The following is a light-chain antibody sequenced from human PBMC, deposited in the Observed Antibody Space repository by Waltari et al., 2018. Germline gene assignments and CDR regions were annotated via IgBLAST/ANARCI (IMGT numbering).Light chain of an antibody. J-gene: IGLJ2*01. CDR1: SLRSYY. Sequence: SSELTQDPAVSVAMGQTVRITCQGDSLRSYYASWYQQRPGQDPILVMYDKNNRPSGVPDRFSGSSSDDAASLTITGAQAEDEGSYYCHSRDGSGVGGSFGGGTKLTVL. CDR2: DKN. CDR3: HSRDGSGVGGS. V-gene: IGLV3-19*01.